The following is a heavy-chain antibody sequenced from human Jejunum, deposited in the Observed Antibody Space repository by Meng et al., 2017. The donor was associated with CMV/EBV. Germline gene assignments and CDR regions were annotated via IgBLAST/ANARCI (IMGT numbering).Heavy chain of an antibody. J-gene: IGHJ3*01. V-gene: IGHV4-31*02. CDR3: ARDHMGSYYDNYTALDV. CDR1: GSYY. D-gene: IGHD3-22*01. CDR2: IYYSRPT. Sequence: GSYYWSWIRQHPGKGLEWIGYIYYSRPTYYDPSLKSRVVMSVDTSKNHFSLDLSSVTAADTAVYYCARDHMGSYYDNYTALDVWGQGTRVTVSS.